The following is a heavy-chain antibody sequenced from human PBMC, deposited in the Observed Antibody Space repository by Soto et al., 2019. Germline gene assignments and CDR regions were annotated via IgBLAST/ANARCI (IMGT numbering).Heavy chain of an antibody. Sequence: ASVKVSCKASGYTFTGYYMHWVRQAPGQGLEWMGWINPNSGGTNYAQKFQGWVTMTRDTSISTAYMELSRLRSDDTAVYYCARGARYCSGGSCSDLDYWGQGTLVTVSS. J-gene: IGHJ4*02. V-gene: IGHV1-2*04. CDR1: GYTFTGYY. CDR3: ARGARYCSGGSCSDLDY. D-gene: IGHD2-15*01. CDR2: INPNSGGT.